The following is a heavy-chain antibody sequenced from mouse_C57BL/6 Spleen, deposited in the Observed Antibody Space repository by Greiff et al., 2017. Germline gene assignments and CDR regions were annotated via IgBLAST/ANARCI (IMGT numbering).Heavy chain of an antibody. Sequence: VQLQQPGAELVKPGASVKLSCKASGYTFTSYWMQWVKQRPGQGLEWIGEIDPSDSYTNYNQKFKGKATLTVDTSSSTAYMQLSSLTSEDSAVYYYARRGWWFAYWGQGTLVTVSA. J-gene: IGHJ3*01. V-gene: IGHV1-50*01. CDR3: ARRGWWFAY. D-gene: IGHD3-3*01. CDR2: IDPSDSYT. CDR1: GYTFTSYW.